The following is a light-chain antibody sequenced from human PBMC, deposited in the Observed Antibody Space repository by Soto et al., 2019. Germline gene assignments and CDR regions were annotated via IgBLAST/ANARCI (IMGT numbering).Light chain of an antibody. CDR2: LGS. V-gene: IGKV2-28*01. Sequence: DIVMTQSPLSLPVTPGEPAYISCRSSQSLLHSNGYNYLDWYLQKPGQSPQLLIYLGSNRASGVPDRFSGSGSGTYFTLKSSRVEAEDVGVYYCMQALQTWTFGQGTKVEIK. CDR1: QSLLHSNGYNY. CDR3: MQALQTWT. J-gene: IGKJ1*01.